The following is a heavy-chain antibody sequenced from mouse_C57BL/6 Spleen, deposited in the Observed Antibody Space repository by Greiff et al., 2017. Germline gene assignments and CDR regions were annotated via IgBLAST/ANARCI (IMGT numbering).Heavy chain of an antibody. Sequence: EVQRVESGPGLVKPSQSLSLTCSVTGYSITSGYYWNWIRQFPGNKLEWMGYISYDGSNNYNPSLKNRISITRDTSKNQFFLKLNSVTTEDTATYYCAREVDYYGSSLFAYWGQGTLVTVSA. CDR2: ISYDGSN. J-gene: IGHJ3*01. CDR3: AREVDYYGSSLFAY. D-gene: IGHD1-1*01. CDR1: GYSITSGYY. V-gene: IGHV3-6*01.